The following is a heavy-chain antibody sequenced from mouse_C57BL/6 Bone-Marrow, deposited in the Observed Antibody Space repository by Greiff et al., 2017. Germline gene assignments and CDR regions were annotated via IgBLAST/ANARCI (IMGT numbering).Heavy chain of an antibody. V-gene: IGHV1-54*01. CDR1: GYAFTNYL. CDR2: INPGSGGT. J-gene: IGHJ2*01. CDR3: ARDYYGSGLGY. D-gene: IGHD1-1*01. Sequence: QVQLQQSGAELVRPGTSVKVSCKASGYAFTNYLIEWVKQRPGQGLEWIGVINPGSGGTNYNEKFKGKATLTADKSSSTAYMQLSSLTSEDSAVYFCARDYYGSGLGYWGQGTTLTVSS.